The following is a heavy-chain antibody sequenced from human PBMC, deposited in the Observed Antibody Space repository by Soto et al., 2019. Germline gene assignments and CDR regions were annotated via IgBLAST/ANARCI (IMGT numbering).Heavy chain of an antibody. V-gene: IGHV3-11*01. J-gene: IGHJ6*03. CDR1: GFTFSDYY. Sequence: GGSLRLSCAASGFTFSDYYMSWIRQAPGKGLEWVSYISSSGSTIYYADSVKGRFTISRDNAKNSLYLQMNSLRAEDTAVYYCARDLVDTAMVMSGDYYYYMDVWGKGTTVTVSS. CDR3: ARDLVDTAMVMSGDYYYYMDV. D-gene: IGHD5-18*01. CDR2: ISSSGSTI.